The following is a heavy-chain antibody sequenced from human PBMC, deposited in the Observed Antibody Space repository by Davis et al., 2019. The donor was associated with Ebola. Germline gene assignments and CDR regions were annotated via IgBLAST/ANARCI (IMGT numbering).Heavy chain of an antibody. CDR2: INPHNGNT. Sequence: ASVKVSCKAVGDTLTSYAMTWVRQAPGQGLEWMGWINPHNGNTNYAQNVQGRVTMTSDTATTTAYMEVGSLRSDDTAVYYCARAQFPTTSDHWGQGTLVTVSS. J-gene: IGHJ4*02. CDR3: ARAQFPTTSDH. D-gene: IGHD1-1*01. CDR1: GDTLTSYA. V-gene: IGHV1-18*04.